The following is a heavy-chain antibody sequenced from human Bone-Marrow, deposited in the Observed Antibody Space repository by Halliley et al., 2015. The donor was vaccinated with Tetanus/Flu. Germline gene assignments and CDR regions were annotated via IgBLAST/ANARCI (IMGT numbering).Heavy chain of an antibody. Sequence: QVQLVQSGAEVNKPGSSVKVSCKASGGTFSSYAITWVRQAPGQGLEWMGGIIPISGTANYALKFQGRVTITADESTSTAYMELSSLRSEDTAVYYCARGDVRGTVGPTGASYFYPSGVGVWGQGTTVTFSS. J-gene: IGHJ6*02. CDR2: IIPISGTA. CDR1: GGTFSSYA. D-gene: IGHD1-26*01. V-gene: IGHV1-69*01. CDR3: ARGDVRGTVGPTGASYFYPSGVGV.